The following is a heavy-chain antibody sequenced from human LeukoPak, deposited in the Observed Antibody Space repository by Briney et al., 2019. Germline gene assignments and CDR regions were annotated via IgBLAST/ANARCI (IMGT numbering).Heavy chain of an antibody. CDR1: GDSISSYY. J-gene: IGHJ4*02. Sequence: SETLSLTCTVSGDSISSYYWSWIRQPAGKGLEWIGRIHPSGSTNYNPSLKSRVTLSVDTSKNEFSLKLSSVTAADTAVYYCGRGPPPDLDYWGRGTLVTVSS. V-gene: IGHV4-4*07. CDR2: IHPSGST. CDR3: GRGPPPDLDY.